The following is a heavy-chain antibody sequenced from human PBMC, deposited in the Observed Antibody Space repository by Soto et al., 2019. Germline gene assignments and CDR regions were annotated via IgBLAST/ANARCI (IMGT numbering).Heavy chain of an antibody. V-gene: IGHV4-30-2*01. Sequence: QLQLQESGSGLVKPSQTLSLTCAVSGGSISSGGYSWSWIRQPPGKGLEWIGYIYHSGSTYYNPSLKSRVTISVDRSKNHFSLKLSSVTAADTAVYYCARVVTIFGVVYYGMDVWGQGTTVTVSS. CDR2: IYHSGST. CDR3: ARVVTIFGVVYYGMDV. J-gene: IGHJ6*02. D-gene: IGHD3-3*01. CDR1: GGSISSGGYS.